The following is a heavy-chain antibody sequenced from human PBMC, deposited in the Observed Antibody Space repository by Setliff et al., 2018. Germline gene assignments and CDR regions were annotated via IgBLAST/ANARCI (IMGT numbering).Heavy chain of an antibody. J-gene: IGHJ4*02. V-gene: IGHV1-46*02. D-gene: IGHD6-19*01. CDR1: GGIFNSFS. CDR2: INPSGGST. CDR3: ARDEGSGWYVGY. Sequence: GASVKVSCKASGGIFNSFSITWVRQAPGQGLEWMGIINPSGGSTSYARKFQGRVTMTRDTSTSTVYMELCSLRSEDTAVYYCARDEGSGWYVGYWGQGTLVTVSS.